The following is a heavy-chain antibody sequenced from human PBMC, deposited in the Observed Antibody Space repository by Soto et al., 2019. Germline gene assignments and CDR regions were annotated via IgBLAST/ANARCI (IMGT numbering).Heavy chain of an antibody. D-gene: IGHD2-21*02. CDR2: MYNTGST. CDR3: ARDLWGYCGTDCYPLDV. CDR1: GFSISRYY. V-gene: IGHV4-59*01. Sequence: PSETLSLTCPFSGFSISRYYWSWIRQPPGKGLEWIGYMYNTGSTVYNPSFKSRVTISVDTSKNQFSLKLNSVTAADTAVYYCARDLWGYCGTDCYPLDVWGQGTTVTVSS. J-gene: IGHJ6*02.